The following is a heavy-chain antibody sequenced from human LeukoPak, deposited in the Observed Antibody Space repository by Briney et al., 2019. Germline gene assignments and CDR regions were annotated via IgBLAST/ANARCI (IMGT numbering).Heavy chain of an antibody. CDR1: GGSFSGYY. CDR3: ARGIQLLWFGANWFDP. D-gene: IGHD3-10*01. Sequence: PSETLSLTCAVYGGSFSGYYWSWIRQPPGKGLEWIGRIYTSGSTNYNPSLKSRVTISVDTSKNQFSLKLSSVTAADTAVYYCARGIQLLWFGANWFDPWGQGTLVTVSS. CDR2: IYTSGST. J-gene: IGHJ5*02. V-gene: IGHV4-59*10.